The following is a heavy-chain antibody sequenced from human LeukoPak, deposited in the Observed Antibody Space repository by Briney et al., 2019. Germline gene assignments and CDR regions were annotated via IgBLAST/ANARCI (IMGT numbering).Heavy chain of an antibody. D-gene: IGHD6-13*01. J-gene: IGHJ4*02. CDR1: GFTFSSYT. Sequence: GVSLRLSCAASGFTFSSYTMSWVRQAPGKGLEWVSAISGSGGSTYYADSVKGRFTISRDNSKNTLYLQMNSLRAEDTAVYYCAKDTYSSSRYGYWGQGTLVTVSS. CDR3: AKDTYSSSRYGY. CDR2: ISGSGGST. V-gene: IGHV3-23*01.